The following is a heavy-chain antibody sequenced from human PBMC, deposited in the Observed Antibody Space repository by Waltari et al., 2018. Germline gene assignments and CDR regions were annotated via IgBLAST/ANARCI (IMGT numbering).Heavy chain of an antibody. J-gene: IGHJ4*02. CDR3: AREPATVAAAVDY. V-gene: IGHV3-48*02. D-gene: IGHD6-13*01. CDR2: ISKTSGTI. CDR1: GFIFSNYN. Sequence: EVQLVESGGGVVQSGGSLRVSCAASGFIFSNYNMYWVRQAPGKGLECISYISKTSGTIFYAESVKGRFTISRDNAKNSLYLQMSSLRDDDTAFYYCAREPATVAAAVDYWGQGTLVTVSS.